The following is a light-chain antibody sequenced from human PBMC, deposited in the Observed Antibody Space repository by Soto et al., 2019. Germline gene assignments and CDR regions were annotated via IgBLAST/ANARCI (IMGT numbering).Light chain of an antibody. CDR3: QSYDSSLSEV. V-gene: IGLV1-40*01. Sequence: KRVTISCTGSSSNIGAGYDVHWYQQLPGTAPKLLIYGNSNRPSGVPDRFSGSKSGTSASLAITGLQAEDEADYYCQSYDSSLSEVFGTGTKVTVL. J-gene: IGLJ1*01. CDR2: GNS. CDR1: SSNIGAGYD.